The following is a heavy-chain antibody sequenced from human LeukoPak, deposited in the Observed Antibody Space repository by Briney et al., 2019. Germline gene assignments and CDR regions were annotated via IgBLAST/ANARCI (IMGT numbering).Heavy chain of an antibody. Sequence: SETLSLTCTVSGGSISSGDYYWSWIRQPPGKGLEWIGYTYYSGSTYYNPSLKSRVTISVDTSKNQFSLKLSSVTAADTAVYYCARDERRCSGGSCYTNYFDYWGQGTLVTVSS. CDR2: TYYSGST. J-gene: IGHJ4*02. CDR1: GGSISSGDYY. D-gene: IGHD2-15*01. V-gene: IGHV4-30-4*01. CDR3: ARDERRCSGGSCYTNYFDY.